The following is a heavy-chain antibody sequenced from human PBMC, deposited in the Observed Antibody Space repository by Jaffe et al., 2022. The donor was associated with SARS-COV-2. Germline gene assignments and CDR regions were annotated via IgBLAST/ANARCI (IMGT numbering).Heavy chain of an antibody. Sequence: QVQLQESGPGLVKPSQTLSLTCTVSGGSISSGDYYWSWIRQPPGKGLEWIGYIYYSGSTYYNPSLKSRVTISVDTSKNQFSLKLSSVTAADTAVYYCARATYSGYYYDSSGYYSEAFDIWGQGTMVTVSS. CDR2: IYYSGST. J-gene: IGHJ3*02. CDR3: ARATYSGYYYDSSGYYSEAFDI. V-gene: IGHV4-30-4*01. D-gene: IGHD3-22*01. CDR1: GGSISSGDYY.